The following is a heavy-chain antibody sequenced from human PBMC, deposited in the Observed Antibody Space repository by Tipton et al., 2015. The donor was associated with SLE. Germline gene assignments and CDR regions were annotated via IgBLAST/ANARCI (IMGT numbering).Heavy chain of an antibody. CDR3: ARNGGNYYMDV. CDR1: GFTFSSYA. J-gene: IGHJ6*03. CDR2: ISYDGSNK. V-gene: IGHV3-30*04. D-gene: IGHD3-16*01. Sequence: QVQLVQSGGGVVQPGRSLRLSCAASGFTFSSYAMHWVRQAPGKGLEWVAVISYDGSNKYYADSVKGRFTISRDNSKNTLYLEMRSLRAEDTAVFYCARNGGNYYMDVWGKGTTVTVSS.